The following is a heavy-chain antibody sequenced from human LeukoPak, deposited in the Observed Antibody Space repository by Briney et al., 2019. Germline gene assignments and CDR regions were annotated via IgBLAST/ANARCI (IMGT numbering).Heavy chain of an antibody. CDR1: GFTFSSYS. Sequence: PGGSLRLSCAASGFTFSSYSMNWVRQAPGKGLEWVSSISSSSSYIYYADSVKGRFTISRDNAKNSLYLQMNSLRAEGTAVYYCARERIAAADYYFDYWGQGTLVTVSS. CDR3: ARERIAAADYYFDY. CDR2: ISSSSSYI. D-gene: IGHD6-13*01. V-gene: IGHV3-21*01. J-gene: IGHJ4*02.